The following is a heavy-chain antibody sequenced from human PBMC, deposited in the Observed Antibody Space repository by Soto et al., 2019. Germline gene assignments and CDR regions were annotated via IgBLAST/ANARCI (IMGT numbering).Heavy chain of an antibody. Sequence: SVKDCWKASGYPFTGYGISLVRQAPGQGLEWMGWISAYNGNTNYAQKLQGRVTMTTDTSTSTAYMELRSLRSDDTAVYYCARVAVVVAATAALTGFDYWGQGTLVTVSS. V-gene: IGHV1-18*01. CDR3: ARVAVVVAATAALTGFDY. J-gene: IGHJ4*02. CDR1: GYPFTGYG. D-gene: IGHD2-15*01. CDR2: ISAYNGNT.